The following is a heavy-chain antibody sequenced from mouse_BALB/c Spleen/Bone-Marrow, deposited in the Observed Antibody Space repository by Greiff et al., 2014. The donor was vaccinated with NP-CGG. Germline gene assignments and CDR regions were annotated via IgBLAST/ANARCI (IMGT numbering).Heavy chain of an antibody. CDR1: GFTFSSYA. J-gene: IGHJ2*01. CDR2: SSSGGST. D-gene: IGHD2-14*01. CDR3: ARWGYCGLDY. V-gene: IGHV5-6-5*01. Sequence: EVKLQEPGGGLVKPGGSLKLSCAASGFTFSSYAMSWVRQTPEKGLEWVAASSSGGSTNYPDRVKGRFTISRDNARNILYLQMSSLRSEDTAMYYCARWGYCGLDYWGQGTTVTVSS.